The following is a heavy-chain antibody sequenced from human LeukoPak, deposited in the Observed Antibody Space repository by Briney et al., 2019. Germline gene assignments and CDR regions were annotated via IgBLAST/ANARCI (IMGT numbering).Heavy chain of an antibody. D-gene: IGHD3-10*01. CDR1: GGSISSYY. J-gene: IGHJ4*02. V-gene: IGHV4-59*12. CDR2: IYYSGST. Sequence: PSETLSLTCTVSGGSISSYYWSWIRQPPGKGLEWIGYIYYSGSTNYNPSLKSRVTISVDTSKNQFSLKLSSVTAADTAVYYCARGRGRSFWGQGTLVTVSS. CDR3: ARGRGRSF.